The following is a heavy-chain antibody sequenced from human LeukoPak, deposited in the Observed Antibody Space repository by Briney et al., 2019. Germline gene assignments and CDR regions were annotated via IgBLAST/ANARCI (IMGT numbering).Heavy chain of an antibody. J-gene: IGHJ4*02. V-gene: IGHV4-39*01. D-gene: IGHD3-10*01. CDR2: IYYSGST. CDR3: ARRYYYGSGSDFDY. Sequence: PSETLSLTCTVSGGSISSSSYYWGWIRQPPGKGLEWIGSIYYSGSTYYNPSLKSRVTISVDTSKSQFSLKLSSVTAADTAVYYCARRYYYGSGSDFDYWGQGTLVTVSS. CDR1: GGSISSSSYY.